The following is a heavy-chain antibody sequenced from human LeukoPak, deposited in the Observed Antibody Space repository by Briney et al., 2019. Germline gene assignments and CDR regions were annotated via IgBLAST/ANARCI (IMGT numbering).Heavy chain of an antibody. CDR1: GYTFTTYY. D-gene: IGHD3-22*01. V-gene: IGHV1-18*04. CDR3: ARGEDYYDSSGSRHYDY. J-gene: IGHJ4*02. Sequence: ASVKVSCKASGYTFTTYYIHWVRQAPGQGLEWMGWISAYNGNTNYAQKLQGRVTMTTDTSTSTAYMELRSLRSDDTAVYYCARGEDYYDSSGSRHYDYWGQGTLVTVSS. CDR2: ISAYNGNT.